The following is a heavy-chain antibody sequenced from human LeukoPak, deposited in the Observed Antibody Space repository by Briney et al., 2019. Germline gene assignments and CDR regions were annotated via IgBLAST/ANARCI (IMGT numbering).Heavy chain of an antibody. D-gene: IGHD2-21*02. J-gene: IGHJ6*03. CDR1: GFTVSSNY. CDR3: ARVTAHYYYYYMDV. Sequence: GGSLRLSCAASGFTVSSNYMSWVRQAPGKGLEWVSVIYSGGSTYYADSVKGRFTISRDNSKNTLYLQMNSLRAEDTAVYYCARVTAHYYYYYMDVWGKGTTVTVSS. CDR2: IYSGGST. V-gene: IGHV3-53*01.